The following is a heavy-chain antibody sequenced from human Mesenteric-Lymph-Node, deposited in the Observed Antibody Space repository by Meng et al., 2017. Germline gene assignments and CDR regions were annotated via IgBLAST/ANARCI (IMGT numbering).Heavy chain of an antibody. J-gene: IGHJ4*02. CDR1: GFTFSSDS. D-gene: IGHD1-26*01. V-gene: IGHV3-21*01. CDR3: ARLLGSGSYYADY. Sequence: GGSLRLSCAASGFTFSSDSMNWVRQAPGKGLEWVSSISSSSSYIYYADSVKGRFTISRDNAKNSLYLQMNSLRAEDTAVYYCARLLGSGSYYADYWGQGTLVTVSS. CDR2: ISSSSSYI.